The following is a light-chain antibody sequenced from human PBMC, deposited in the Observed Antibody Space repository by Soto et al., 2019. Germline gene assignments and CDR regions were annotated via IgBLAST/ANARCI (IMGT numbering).Light chain of an antibody. CDR2: GAS. CDR1: QSVSSTY. CDR3: QQYRSSTLP. V-gene: IGKV3-20*01. J-gene: IGKJ4*01. Sequence: EIVLTQSPGTLSLSPGERATLSCRASQSVSSTYLAWYQHRPGQAPRLLIYGASSRATGIPARFSGSGSGTDSTLKISRLALKDIDVYYCQQYRSSTLPVGGGPRVDIK.